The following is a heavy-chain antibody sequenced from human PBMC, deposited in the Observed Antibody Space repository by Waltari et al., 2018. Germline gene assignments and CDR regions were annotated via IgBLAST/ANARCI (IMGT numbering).Heavy chain of an antibody. J-gene: IGHJ3*02. Sequence: QVQLVQSGAEVKKPGASVKVSCKASGYTFTGYYMHWVRQAPGQGLEWMGWINPSSGGTNYAQKFQGRVTMTRDTSISTAYMGLGRLRSDDTAVYYCASPVTGRRDAFDIWGQGTMVTVSS. CDR3: ASPVTGRRDAFDI. D-gene: IGHD5-18*01. CDR2: INPSSGGT. CDR1: GYTFTGYY. V-gene: IGHV1-2*02.